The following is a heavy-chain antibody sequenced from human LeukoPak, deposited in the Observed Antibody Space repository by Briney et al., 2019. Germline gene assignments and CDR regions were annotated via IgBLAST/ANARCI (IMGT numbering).Heavy chain of an antibody. CDR3: ARVAKERVGGVYYFDY. CDR2: ISSSSSYI. V-gene: IGHV3-21*01. D-gene: IGHD1-1*01. CDR1: GFTFSSYS. Sequence: GGSLRLSCAASGFTFSSYSMNWVRQAPGKGLEWVSSISSSSSYIYYADSVKGRFTISRDNAKNSLYLQMNSLRAEDTAVCYCARVAKERVGGVYYFDYWGQGTLVTVSS. J-gene: IGHJ4*02.